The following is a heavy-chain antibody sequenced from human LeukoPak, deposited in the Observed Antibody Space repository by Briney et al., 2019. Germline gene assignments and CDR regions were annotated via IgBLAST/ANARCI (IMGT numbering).Heavy chain of an antibody. CDR3: ARDLVVTCSSTSCHAFDY. Sequence: ASVKVSCKASGYTFTSYGISWVRQAPGQGLEWMGWISAYNGNTNYAQKLQGRVTMTTDTSTSTAYMELRSLRSDDTAVYYCARDLVVTCSSTSCHAFDYWGQGTLVTVSS. CDR1: GYTFTSYG. D-gene: IGHD2-2*01. V-gene: IGHV1-18*01. J-gene: IGHJ4*02. CDR2: ISAYNGNT.